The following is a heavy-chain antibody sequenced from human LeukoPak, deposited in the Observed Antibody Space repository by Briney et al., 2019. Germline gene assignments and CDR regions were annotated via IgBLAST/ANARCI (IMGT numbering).Heavy chain of an antibody. CDR2: INPNSGGT. CDR3: ARDLTGYGDRSPFDY. CDR1: GYTFTGYY. D-gene: IGHD4-17*01. V-gene: IGHV1-2*02. Sequence: ASVKVSCKASGYTFTGYYMHWVRQAPGQGLEWMGWINPNSGGTNYAQKFQGRVTMTRDTSISTAYMELSRLRSDDTAVYYCARDLTGYGDRSPFDYWGQGTLVTASS. J-gene: IGHJ4*02.